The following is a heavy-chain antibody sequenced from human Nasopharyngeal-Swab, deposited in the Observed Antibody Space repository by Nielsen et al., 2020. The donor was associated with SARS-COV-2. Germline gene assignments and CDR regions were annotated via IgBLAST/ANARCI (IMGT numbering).Heavy chain of an antibody. V-gene: IGHV4-4*02. CDR3: ARCSGWDRRNDY. Sequence: WIRQPPGKGLEWIGEIYHCGSTNYNPSLKSRVTISVDKSKNQFSLKLSSVTAADTAVYYCARCSGWDRRNDYWGQGTLVTVSS. CDR2: IYHCGST. D-gene: IGHD6-19*01. J-gene: IGHJ4*02.